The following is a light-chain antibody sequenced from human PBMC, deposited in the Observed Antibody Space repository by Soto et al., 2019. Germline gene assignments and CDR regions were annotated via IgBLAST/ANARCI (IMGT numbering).Light chain of an antibody. CDR2: DAS. Sequence: DIQMTQSPSSLSASVGDRVTIICRASQSVSTRLAWYQQKPGKAPKVLIYDASSWAGGVPSRFTGSGSGTEFTLTINSLQPGDFATYYCQQYSVYWTFGQGTKVDIK. J-gene: IGKJ1*01. V-gene: IGKV1-5*02. CDR1: QSVSTR. CDR3: QQYSVYWT.